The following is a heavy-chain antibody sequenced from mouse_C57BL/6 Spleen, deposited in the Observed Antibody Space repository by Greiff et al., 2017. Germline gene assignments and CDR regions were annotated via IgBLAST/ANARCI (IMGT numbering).Heavy chain of an antibody. J-gene: IGHJ4*01. CDR1: GFSLTSYG. V-gene: IGHV2-2*01. Sequence: VQLQQSGPGLVQPSQSLSLTCTVSGFSLTSYGVHWVRQSPGKGLEWLGVIWSGGSTDYNAAFISRLSISKDNSKSQVFVKMNSLQADDTAIYYCARNSNYYGSSYDAMDYWGQGTSVTVSS. D-gene: IGHD1-1*01. CDR2: IWSGGST. CDR3: ARNSNYYGSSYDAMDY.